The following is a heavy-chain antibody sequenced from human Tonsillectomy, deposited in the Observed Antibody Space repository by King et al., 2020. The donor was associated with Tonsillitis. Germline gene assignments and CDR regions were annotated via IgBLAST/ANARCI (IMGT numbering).Heavy chain of an antibody. CDR2: TYYRSNWFF. J-gene: IGHJ4*02. CDR1: GDSVSSNRAA. CDR3: ARDWDGQYFDY. D-gene: IGHD1-26*01. Sequence: VQLQQSGPGLLKPSQTLSLTCAISGDSVSSNRAAWNWIRHSPSRGLEWLGRTYYRSNWFFDYAESMRSRITFNADTSKNHFSLQMNSVTPEDTAVYYCARDWDGQYFDYWGQGTLVTVSS. V-gene: IGHV6-1*01.